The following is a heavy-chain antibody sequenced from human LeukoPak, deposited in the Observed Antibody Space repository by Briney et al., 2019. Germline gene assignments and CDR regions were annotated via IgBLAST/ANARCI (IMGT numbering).Heavy chain of an antibody. Sequence: SGPTLVNPTQTLTLTCTFSGFSLEPSEVGVGWIRQPPGKALEWLAIIYWNDDRRSSPSLKSRLAITKDTSKNQVVLTMTNMDPVDTATYYCAHFSGASSAFDYWGQGSLVTVSS. CDR1: GFSLEPSEVG. J-gene: IGHJ4*02. CDR3: AHFSGASSAFDY. CDR2: IYWNDDR. D-gene: IGHD2-2*01. V-gene: IGHV2-5*01.